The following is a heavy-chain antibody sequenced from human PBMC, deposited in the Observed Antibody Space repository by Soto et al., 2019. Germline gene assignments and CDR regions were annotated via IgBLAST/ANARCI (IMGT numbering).Heavy chain of an antibody. V-gene: IGHV4-59*01. Sequence: SETLSLTCTVSGGSISSYYWSWIRQPPGKGLEWIGYIYYSGSTNYNPSLKSRVTISVDTSKNQFSLKLSSVTAADTAVYYCAREGHRRWYYFDYWGQGTLVTVSS. CDR2: IYYSGST. J-gene: IGHJ4*02. CDR1: GGSISSYY. CDR3: AREGHRRWYYFDY.